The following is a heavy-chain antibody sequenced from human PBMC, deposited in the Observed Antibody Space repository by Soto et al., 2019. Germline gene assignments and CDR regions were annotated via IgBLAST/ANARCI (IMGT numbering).Heavy chain of an antibody. CDR1: GGSISSGGYS. CDR2: IYHSGST. CDR3: ARVHLIVMAFDY. D-gene: IGHD3-22*01. J-gene: IGHJ4*02. Sequence: SETLSLTCAVSGGSISSGGYSWSWIRQPPGKGLEWIGYIYHSGSTYYNPSLKSRVTISVDTSKNQFSLNLNSVTAADTAVYYCARVHLIVMAFDYWGQGTLVTVSS. V-gene: IGHV4-30-2*01.